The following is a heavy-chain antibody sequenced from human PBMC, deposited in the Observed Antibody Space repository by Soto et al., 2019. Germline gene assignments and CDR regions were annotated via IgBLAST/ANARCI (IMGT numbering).Heavy chain of an antibody. CDR2: ISYDGSNK. J-gene: IGHJ6*02. Sequence: LRLSCAASGFTFSSYGMHWVRQAPGKGLEWVAVISYDGSNKYYADSVKGRFTISRDNSKNTLYLQMNSLRAEDTAVYYCAKDLTYYDFWSGYYSPYYGMDVWGQGTTVTVSS. CDR1: GFTFSSYG. V-gene: IGHV3-30*18. D-gene: IGHD3-3*01. CDR3: AKDLTYYDFWSGYYSPYYGMDV.